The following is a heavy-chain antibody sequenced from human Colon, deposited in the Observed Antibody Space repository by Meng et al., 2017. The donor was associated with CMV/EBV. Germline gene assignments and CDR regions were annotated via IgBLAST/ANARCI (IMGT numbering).Heavy chain of an antibody. J-gene: IGHJ5*02. Sequence: GESLKISCKASGYTFTDYYVHWVRQAPGQGLEWMAWINPNSGSTNYAQKFQGRVTMARDTSISTAYMELNRLRFDDTAVYYCARDFGYTNSGTRVWFDPWGQGTLVTVSS. CDR3: ARDFGYTNSGTRVWFDP. CDR1: GYTFTDYY. CDR2: INPNSGST. D-gene: IGHD7-27*01. V-gene: IGHV1-2*02.